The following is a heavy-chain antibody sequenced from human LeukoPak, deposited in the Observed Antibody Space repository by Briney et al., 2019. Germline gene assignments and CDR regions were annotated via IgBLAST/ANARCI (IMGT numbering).Heavy chain of an antibody. CDR3: ARGGVDIVATRRGDWFDP. V-gene: IGHV1-18*01. CDR2: ISAYNGNT. Sequence: ASVKVSCKASGYTFTSYGISWVRQAPGQGLEWMGWISAYNGNTNYAQKLQGRVTMTTDTSTSTAYMELRSLRSDDTAVYYCARGGVDIVATRRGDWFDPWGQGTLVTVSS. CDR1: GYTFTSYG. J-gene: IGHJ5*02. D-gene: IGHD5-12*01.